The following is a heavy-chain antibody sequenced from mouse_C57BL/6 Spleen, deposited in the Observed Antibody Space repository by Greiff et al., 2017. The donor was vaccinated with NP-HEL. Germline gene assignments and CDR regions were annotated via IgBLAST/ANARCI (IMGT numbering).Heavy chain of an antibody. J-gene: IGHJ4*01. CDR2: INPCSGYT. CDR3: ARCYVITTVVATRDYAMDY. CDR1: GYTFTSYT. Sequence: QVQLQQSGAELARPGASVKMSCKASGYTFTSYTMHWVNQRPGQGLEWIGYINPCSGYTKYNQKFKDKATLTADKSSSTAYMQLSILTSEDSAVYYCARCYVITTVVATRDYAMDYWGQGTSVTVSS. D-gene: IGHD1-1*01. V-gene: IGHV1-4*01.